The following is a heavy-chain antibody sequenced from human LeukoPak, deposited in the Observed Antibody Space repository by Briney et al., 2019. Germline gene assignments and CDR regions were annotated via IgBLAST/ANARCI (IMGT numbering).Heavy chain of an antibody. Sequence: ESLKISWKASGYNFTPYWIGWVRQMPGKGLEWMGIIFPGGSDTRYSPSFQGQVTISADRSISTAYLQWSSLKASDTAMYYCARHETGPYFDYWGQGTLVTVSS. V-gene: IGHV5-51*01. CDR2: IFPGGSDT. D-gene: IGHD1-1*01. CDR1: GYNFTPYW. J-gene: IGHJ4*02. CDR3: ARHETGPYFDY.